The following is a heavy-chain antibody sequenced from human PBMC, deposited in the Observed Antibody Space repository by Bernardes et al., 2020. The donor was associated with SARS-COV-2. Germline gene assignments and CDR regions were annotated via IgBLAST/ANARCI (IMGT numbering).Heavy chain of an antibody. V-gene: IGHV4-61*02. CDR3: ARRDYDFWTGYDL. CDR1: GTSISVGSYY. J-gene: IGHJ5*02. D-gene: IGHD3-3*01. CDR2: IYHGGTT. Sequence: SETLSLTCSVSGTSISVGSYYWTWIRQPAGKGLEWIGRIYHGGTTTYNPSLKSRVTMSVDTSKNQFSLHLSSVTAADTAIYYCARRDYDFWTGYDLWGQGTLVTVSS.